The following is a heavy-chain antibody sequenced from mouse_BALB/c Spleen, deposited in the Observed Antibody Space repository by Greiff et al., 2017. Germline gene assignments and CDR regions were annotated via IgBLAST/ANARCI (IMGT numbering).Heavy chain of an antibody. CDR3: ARRSYDRAMDY. Sequence: EVQGVESGGGLVKLGGSLKLSCAASGFTFSSYYMSWVRQTPEKRLELVAAINSNGGSTYYPDTVKGRFTISRDNAKNTLYLQMSSLKSEDTALYYCARRSYDRAMDYWGQGTSVTVSS. J-gene: IGHJ4*01. CDR2: INSNGGST. CDR1: GFTFSSYY. V-gene: IGHV5-6-2*01. D-gene: IGHD2-12*01.